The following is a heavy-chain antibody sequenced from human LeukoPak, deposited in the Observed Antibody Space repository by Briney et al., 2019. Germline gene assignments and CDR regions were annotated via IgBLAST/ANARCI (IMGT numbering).Heavy chain of an antibody. Sequence: SVKVSCKASGGTFSSYAISWVRQAPRQGLEWMGGIIPIFGTANYAQKFQGRVTITTDESTSTAYMELSSLRSEDTAVYYCASAGLPREVSVLLWFGELLEYWGQGTLVTVSS. V-gene: IGHV1-69*05. J-gene: IGHJ4*02. D-gene: IGHD3-10*01. CDR2: IIPIFGTA. CDR3: ASAGLPREVSVLLWFGELLEY. CDR1: GGTFSSYA.